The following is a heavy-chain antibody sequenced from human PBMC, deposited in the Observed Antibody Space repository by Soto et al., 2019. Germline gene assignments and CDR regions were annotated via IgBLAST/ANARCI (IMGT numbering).Heavy chain of an antibody. Sequence: GESLKISCKGSGYSFTSYWIGWVRQMPGKGLEWMGIIYPGDSDTRYTPSFQGQVTISADKSISTAYLQWSSLKASDTAMYYCARPSADRVARYSSGWYEADYYFDYWGQGTLVTVSS. CDR1: GYSFTSYW. D-gene: IGHD6-19*01. CDR3: ARPSADRVARYSSGWYEADYYFDY. V-gene: IGHV5-51*01. J-gene: IGHJ4*02. CDR2: IYPGDSDT.